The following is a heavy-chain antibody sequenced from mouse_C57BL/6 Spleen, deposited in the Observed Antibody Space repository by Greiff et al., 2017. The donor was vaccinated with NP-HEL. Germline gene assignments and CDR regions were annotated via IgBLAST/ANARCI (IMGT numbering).Heavy chain of an antibody. CDR2: INPSTGGT. Sequence: EVQLHQSGPELVKPGASVKISCKASGYSFTGYYMNWVKQSPEKSLEWIGEINPSTGGTTYNQKFKAKATLTVDKSSSTAYMQLKSLTSEDSAVYYCAREGNYAMDYWGQGTSVTVSS. CDR3: AREGNYAMDY. J-gene: IGHJ4*01. CDR1: GYSFTGYY. V-gene: IGHV1-42*01.